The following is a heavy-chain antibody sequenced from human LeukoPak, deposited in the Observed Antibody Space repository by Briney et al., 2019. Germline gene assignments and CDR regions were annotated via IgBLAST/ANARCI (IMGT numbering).Heavy chain of an antibody. D-gene: IGHD3-9*01. CDR2: IYTSGST. V-gene: IGHV4-4*07. Sequence: SETLSLTCTVSGGSISSYYWSWIRQPAGKELELIGRIYTSGSTNYNPSLKSRVTMSVDTSKNQFSLKLSSVTAADTAVYYCARTRRDTISGYYYYMDVWGKGTTVTVSS. J-gene: IGHJ6*03. CDR1: GGSISSYY. CDR3: ARTRRDTISGYYYYMDV.